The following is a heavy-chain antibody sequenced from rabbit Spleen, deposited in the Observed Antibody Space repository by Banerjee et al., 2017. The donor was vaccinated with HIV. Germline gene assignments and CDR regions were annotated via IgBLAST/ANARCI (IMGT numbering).Heavy chain of an antibody. CDR2: IDTGSSGFT. CDR1: GVSFGTSSY. V-gene: IGHV1S40*01. D-gene: IGHD8-1*01. CDR3: ARDTGSSFSTYGMDL. J-gene: IGHJ6*01. Sequence: QSLEESGGDLVKPGASLTLTCTASGVSFGTSSYMCWVRQAPGKGLEWIGCIDTGSSGFTYYATWVKGRFTCSKASSTTVTLQMTSLTVADTATYFCARDTGSSFSTYGMDLWGPGTLVTVS.